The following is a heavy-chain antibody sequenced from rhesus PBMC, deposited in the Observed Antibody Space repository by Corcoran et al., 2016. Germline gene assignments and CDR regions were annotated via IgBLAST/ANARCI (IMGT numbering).Heavy chain of an antibody. D-gene: IGHD1-44*01. CDR2: ISGRGGTT. CDR1: GGSISSNY. Sequence: QLQLQESGPGLVKPSETLSLTCAVSGGSISSNYWSWIRQPPGKGLEWIGRISGRGGTTDYNPALNCRVTISTDTYKNQFSVKLSSVTAADTAVYYGARDRLTTDYWGQGVLVTVSS. V-gene: IGHV4-173*01. CDR3: ARDRLTTDY. J-gene: IGHJ4*01.